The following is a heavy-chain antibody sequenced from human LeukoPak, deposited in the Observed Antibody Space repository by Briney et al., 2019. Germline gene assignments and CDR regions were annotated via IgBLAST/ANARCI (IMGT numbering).Heavy chain of an antibody. CDR2: IIPIFGTA. V-gene: IGHV1-69*13. CDR3: ARELYYYDSSGYYIRDAFDI. D-gene: IGHD3-22*01. J-gene: IGHJ3*02. CDR1: GGTFSSYA. Sequence: SVKVSCKASGGTFSSYAISWVRQAPGQGLEWMGGIIPIFGTANYAQKFQGRGTITADESTSTAYMELSSLRSEDTAVYYCARELYYYDSSGYYIRDAFDIWGQGTMVTVSS.